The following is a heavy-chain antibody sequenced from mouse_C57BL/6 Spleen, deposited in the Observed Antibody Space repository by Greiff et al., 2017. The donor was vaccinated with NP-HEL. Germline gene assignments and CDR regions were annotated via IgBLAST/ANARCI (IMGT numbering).Heavy chain of an antibody. D-gene: IGHD2-5*01. CDR3: ARAPYDGSPGVTTWFAY. Sequence: EVKVVESGGGLVKPGGSLKLSCAASGFTFSDYGMHWVRQAPEKGLEWVAYISSGSSTIYYADTVKGRFTISSDNAKNTLFRQRTSLRSEDTAMYYCARAPYDGSPGVTTWFAYWGQGTLVTVSA. CDR1: GFTFSDYG. CDR2: ISSGSSTI. V-gene: IGHV5-17*01. J-gene: IGHJ3*01.